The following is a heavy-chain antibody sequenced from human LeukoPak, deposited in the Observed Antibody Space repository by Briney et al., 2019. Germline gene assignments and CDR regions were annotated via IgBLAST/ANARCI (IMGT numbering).Heavy chain of an antibody. CDR2: IYNSGST. J-gene: IGHJ4*02. CDR1: GGSISSSSYY. D-gene: IGHD4-17*01. Sequence: SETLSLTCSVSGGSISSSSYYWGWIRQPPGKGLEWIGSIYNSGSTYYNPSLKSPVTISVDTSKNQFSLKLSSVTAADTAVYYCARVPTVTFFDYWGQGTLVTVSS. CDR3: ARVPTVTFFDY. V-gene: IGHV4-39*07.